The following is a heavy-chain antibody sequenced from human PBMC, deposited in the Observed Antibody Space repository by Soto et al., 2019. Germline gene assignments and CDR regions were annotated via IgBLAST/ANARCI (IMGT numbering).Heavy chain of an antibody. J-gene: IGHJ5*02. CDR1: GFTFSSYG. D-gene: IGHD3-10*01. CDR3: AKALSGGYYYGSGSYYNNWFDP. CDR2: ISYDGNNK. V-gene: IGHV3-30*18. Sequence: QVQLVESGGGVVQPGRSLRLSCAASGFTFSSYGMHWVRQAPGKGLEWVAVISYDGNNKYYADSVKGRFTISRDNSKNPLYLQMNSLRAEDTAVYYCAKALSGGYYYGSGSYYNNWFDPWGQGTLVTVSS.